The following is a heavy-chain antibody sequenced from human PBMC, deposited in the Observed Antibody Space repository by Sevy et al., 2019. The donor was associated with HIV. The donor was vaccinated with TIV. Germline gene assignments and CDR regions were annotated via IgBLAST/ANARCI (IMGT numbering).Heavy chain of an antibody. V-gene: IGHV3-23*01. CDR1: GFTFSTYA. J-gene: IGHJ6*02. Sequence: GGSLRLSCAASGFTFSTYAMNWVRQAPGKGLEWVSSISGSGRSTYYEDSVEGRFTISRDNSKNTLYLQMNSLRADDTAVYYCAKGYCSGGSCPRDYYYYGMDVWGQETTVTVSS. D-gene: IGHD2-15*01. CDR3: AKGYCSGGSCPRDYYYYGMDV. CDR2: ISGSGRST.